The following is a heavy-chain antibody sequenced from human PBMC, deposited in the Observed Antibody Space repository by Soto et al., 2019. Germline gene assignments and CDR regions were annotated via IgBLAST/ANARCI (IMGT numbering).Heavy chain of an antibody. CDR1: GYIFSDDA. J-gene: IGHJ6*02. Sequence: QVQLVESGGGGVQPGRSLRLSCAASGYIFSDDAMHWVRQAPGKGLELVAVTSYDGSNKNYADSVKRRFTISRDNSKNTLHLQMTSLGAEDTAVYYCARARNKIPHYDYYGLDVWGQGTKVTVSS. V-gene: IGHV3-30*01. CDR2: TSYDGSNK. CDR3: ARARNKIPHYDYYGLDV.